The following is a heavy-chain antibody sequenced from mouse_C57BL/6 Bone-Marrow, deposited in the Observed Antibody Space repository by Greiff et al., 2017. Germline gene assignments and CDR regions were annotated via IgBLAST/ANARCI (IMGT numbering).Heavy chain of an antibody. D-gene: IGHD2-3*01. Sequence: VMLVESGPELVKPGASVKLSCKASGYTFTSYDINWVKQRPGQGLEWIGWIYPRDGSTKYNEKFKGKATLTVDTSSSTAYMELHSLTSEDSAVYFCAREGLYDGYYWFAYWGQGTLVTVSA. V-gene: IGHV1-85*01. CDR3: AREGLYDGYYWFAY. CDR1: GYTFTSYD. J-gene: IGHJ3*01. CDR2: IYPRDGST.